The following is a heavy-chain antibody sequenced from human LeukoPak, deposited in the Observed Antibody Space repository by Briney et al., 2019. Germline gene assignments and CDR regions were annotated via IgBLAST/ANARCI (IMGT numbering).Heavy chain of an antibody. J-gene: IGHJ4*02. D-gene: IGHD3-10*01. V-gene: IGHV3-23*01. CDR2: ISGSGGST. CDR1: GFTFSSYA. Sequence: PGGSLRLSCAASGFTFSSYAMSWVRQAPGKGLEWVSAISGSGGSTYYADSVKGRFTISRDNSKNTLYLQMNSLRAEDTAVYYCAKEMAFARFGELLEYYFDYWGQGTLVTVSS. CDR3: AKEMAFARFGELLEYYFDY.